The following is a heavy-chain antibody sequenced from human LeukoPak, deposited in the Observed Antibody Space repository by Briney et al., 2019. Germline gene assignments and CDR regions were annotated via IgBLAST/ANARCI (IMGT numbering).Heavy chain of an antibody. CDR2: IIVIAAST. CDR1: GFTFSSYA. Sequence: GGSLRLSCAASGFTFSSYAMSWVRQAPGKGLEWVSTIIVIAASTYYADSVKGRFAISRDNSKNTLYLQMNSLRAEDTAVYYCAKGGRYFDWLDYWGQGTLVTVSS. D-gene: IGHD3-9*01. V-gene: IGHV3-23*01. J-gene: IGHJ4*02. CDR3: AKGGRYFDWLDY.